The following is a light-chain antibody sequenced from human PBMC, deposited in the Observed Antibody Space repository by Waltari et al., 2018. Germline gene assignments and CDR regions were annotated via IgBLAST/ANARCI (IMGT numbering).Light chain of an antibody. J-gene: IGLJ2*01. Sequence: QSALTHPASVSASPGQSITISCTGTSGDIGSSDFVSWYQPHPGRAPQVLSFDVNHRPAGISDRFSGSKSGNTASLTISGLQAEDDADYYCSSPSTNNGVVFGGGTKVTVL. CDR1: SGDIGSSDF. CDR3: SSPSTNNGVV. CDR2: DVN. V-gene: IGLV2-14*01.